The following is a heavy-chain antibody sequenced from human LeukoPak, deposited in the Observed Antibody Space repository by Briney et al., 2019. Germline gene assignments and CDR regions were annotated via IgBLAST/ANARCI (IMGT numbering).Heavy chain of an antibody. CDR1: GGSISSYY. J-gene: IGHJ4*02. Sequence: PSETLSLTCAVSGGSISSYYWSWIRQPPGKGLEWIGYIYHSGNTNYNPSLKSRVTISVDTSKNQFSLKLSSVTAADTAVYYCARDTGGIAAQTDYWGQGTLVTVSS. CDR3: ARDTGGIAAQTDY. D-gene: IGHD6-6*01. V-gene: IGHV4-59*12. CDR2: IYHSGNT.